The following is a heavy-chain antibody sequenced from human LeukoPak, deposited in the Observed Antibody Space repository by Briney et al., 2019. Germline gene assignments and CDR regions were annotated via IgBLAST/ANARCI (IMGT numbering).Heavy chain of an antibody. CDR2: INPNSGGT. Sequence: ASVKVSCKASGYTFTGYYMHWVRQAPGQGLEWVGRINPNSGGTNYAQKFQGRVTMTRDTSISTAYMELSSLRSEDTAVYYCARPDERGYSYGLALWGQGTLVTVSS. CDR3: ARPDERGYSYGLAL. D-gene: IGHD5-18*01. J-gene: IGHJ4*02. V-gene: IGHV1-2*06. CDR1: GYTFTGYY.